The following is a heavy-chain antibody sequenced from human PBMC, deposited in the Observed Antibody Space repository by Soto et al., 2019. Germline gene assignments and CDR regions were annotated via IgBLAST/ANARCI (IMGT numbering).Heavy chain of an antibody. CDR3: ARGYPVARNTLDY. CDR1: GFTFSSYA. V-gene: IGHV3-30-3*01. Sequence: PGGSLRLSCAASGFTFSSYAMHWVRQAPGKGLEWVAVISYDGSNKYYADSVKGRFTISRDNSKNPLYLQMNSLRAEDTAVYYCARGYPVARNTLDYWGQGTLVTVSS. CDR2: ISYDGSNK. D-gene: IGHD6-19*01. J-gene: IGHJ4*02.